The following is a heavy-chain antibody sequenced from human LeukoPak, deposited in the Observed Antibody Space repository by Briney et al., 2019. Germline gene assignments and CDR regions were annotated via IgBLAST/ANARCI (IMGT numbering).Heavy chain of an antibody. J-gene: IGHJ5*02. CDR3: AKGVEIVLMVSRFDP. D-gene: IGHD2-8*01. CDR1: GFTFSSYA. V-gene: IGHV3-23*01. CDR2: ISGSGGST. Sequence: GGYLRLSCAATGFTFSSYAMSWVRQAPGKGLDWVSAISGSGGSTYYADSVKGRFTISRDNSKNTLYLQMNSLRAEDTAVYYCAKGVEIVLMVSRFDPWGQGTLVTVSS.